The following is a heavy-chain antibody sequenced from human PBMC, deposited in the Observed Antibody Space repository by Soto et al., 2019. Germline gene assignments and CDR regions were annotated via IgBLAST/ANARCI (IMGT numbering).Heavy chain of an antibody. Sequence: SETLSLTCAVYGGSFSGYYWSWIRQPPGKGLEWIGEINHSGSTNYNPSLKSRVTISVDTSKNQFSLKLSSVTAADTAVYYCARLLKTRLNTIFGVVKAPYYYYYYMDVWGKGTTVTVSS. CDR2: INHSGST. V-gene: IGHV4-34*01. D-gene: IGHD3-3*01. J-gene: IGHJ6*03. CDR1: GGSFSGYY. CDR3: ARLLKTRLNTIFGVVKAPYYYYYYMDV.